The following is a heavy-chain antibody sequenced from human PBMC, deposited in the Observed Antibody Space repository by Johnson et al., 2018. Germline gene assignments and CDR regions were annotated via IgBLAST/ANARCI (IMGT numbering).Heavy chain of an antibody. CDR3: TRQGPRWGFDI. V-gene: IGHV3-7*01. D-gene: IGHD1-26*01. CDR1: GFTFSTFW. Sequence: VQLQECGGGLVQHGGSLRLSCEASGFTFSTFWMSWVRQAPGQGLEWVANIKHGGSEEYYVEYVKGRFTIYRDDARNSLFLQMNSLRAEDTAVYYCTRQGPRWGFDIWGQGTRVTVS. CDR2: IKHGGSEE. J-gene: IGHJ3*02.